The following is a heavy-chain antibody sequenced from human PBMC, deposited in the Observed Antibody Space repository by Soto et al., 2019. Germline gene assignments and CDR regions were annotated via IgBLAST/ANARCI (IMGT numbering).Heavy chain of an antibody. CDR2: ISWNSGSI. J-gene: IGHJ2*01. V-gene: IGHV3-9*01. Sequence: SLRLSCAASGFTFDDYAMHWVRQAPGKGLEWVSGISWNSGSIGYADSVKGRFTISRDNAKNSLYLQMNSLRAEDTALYYCAKVAGGYDPDWYFDLWGRGTLVTVSS. CDR1: GFTFDDYA. D-gene: IGHD5-12*01. CDR3: AKVAGGYDPDWYFDL.